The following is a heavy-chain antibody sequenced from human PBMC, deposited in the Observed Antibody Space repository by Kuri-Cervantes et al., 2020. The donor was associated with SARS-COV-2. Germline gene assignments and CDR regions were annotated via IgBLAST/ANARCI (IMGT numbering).Heavy chain of an antibody. CDR2: IRSKAYGGTT. CDR1: GFLFSASA. Sequence: GESLKISCEVSGFLFSASAIHWVRQASGKGLEWVGFIRSKAYGGTTEYAASVKGRFTISRDDSKSIAYLQMNSLKTEDTAVYYCTTAGQSITIFGVVTNMDVWGKGTTVTVSS. J-gene: IGHJ6*03. CDR3: TTAGQSITIFGVVTNMDV. V-gene: IGHV3-49*04. D-gene: IGHD3-3*01.